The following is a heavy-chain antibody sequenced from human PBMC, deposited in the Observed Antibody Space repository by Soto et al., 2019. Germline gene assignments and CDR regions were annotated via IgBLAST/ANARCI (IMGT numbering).Heavy chain of an antibody. CDR2: LDAEDGET. J-gene: IGHJ4*02. CDR1: GYSLSDLS. CDR3: ATLPRTIERTPAAIWSFDS. Sequence: ASVKVSCKVSGYSLSDLSIHWVRQAPGKGLEWMGGLDAEDGETIYAQKLQGRGTMTEDTSTDTAYMELSSLTSEDTAMYYCATLPRTIERTPAAIWSFDSWGQLPLVTVSS. V-gene: IGHV1-24*01. D-gene: IGHD2-2*01.